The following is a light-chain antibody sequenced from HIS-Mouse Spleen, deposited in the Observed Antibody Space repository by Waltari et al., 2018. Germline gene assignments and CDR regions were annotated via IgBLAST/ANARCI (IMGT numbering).Light chain of an antibody. CDR3: QSYDSSLSGWV. V-gene: IGLV1-40*01. CDR2: VNS. CDR1: RPNIGAGHD. Sequence: QSVLTQPPSVSGAPGQRLTTPCTGRRPNIGAGHDVHWYQQLPVTAPKLLISVNSKRHSGVPYRFSGSKSGTSASLAITGLQAEDEADYYCQSYDSSLSGWVFGGGTKLTVL. J-gene: IGLJ3*02.